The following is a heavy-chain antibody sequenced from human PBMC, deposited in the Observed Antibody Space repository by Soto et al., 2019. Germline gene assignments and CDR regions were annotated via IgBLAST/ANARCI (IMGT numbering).Heavy chain of an antibody. CDR3: VKDRDSNSWPSRDV. V-gene: IGHV1-18*01. J-gene: IGHJ6*02. CDR2: ISPKSGSK. CDR1: GYTFTRNG. Sequence: GASVKVSCKTSGYTFTRNGISWVRQASGQGLEWIGWISPKSGSKKYAQKFQGRVIMTTDTSTSTAYMELRSLRCDDTAVYYCVKDRDSNSWPSRDVWGPGTTVTVSS. D-gene: IGHD3-22*01.